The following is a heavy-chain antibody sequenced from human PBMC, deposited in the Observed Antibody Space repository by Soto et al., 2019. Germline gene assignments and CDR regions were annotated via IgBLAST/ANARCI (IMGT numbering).Heavy chain of an antibody. CDR3: ARLRATDSEIDY. J-gene: IGHJ4*02. CDR2: IERHGNDK. V-gene: IGHV3-7*03. CDR1: GFIFGFYW. Sequence: GGSLRLSCSASGFIFGFYWMTWVRQAPGKGLEWVANIERHGNDKYYVDSVTGRFTISRDNAQNSLFLQMNNLRAEDTAVYFCARLRATDSEIDYWGQGTLVTVYS.